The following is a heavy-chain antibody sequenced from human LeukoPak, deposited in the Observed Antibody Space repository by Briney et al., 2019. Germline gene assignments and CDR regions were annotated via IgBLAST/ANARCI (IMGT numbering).Heavy chain of an antibody. J-gene: IGHJ6*03. V-gene: IGHV3-30*02. D-gene: IGHD3-10*01. CDR2: IRYDGSNK. CDR3: ANQGFGYYYYMDV. Sequence: GGSLRLSCAASGFTFSSYGMHWVRQAPGKGLEWVAFIRYDGSNKYYADSVKGRFTISRDNSKNTLYLQMNSLRAEDTAVYYCANQGFGYYYYMDVWGKGTTVTISS. CDR1: GFTFSSYG.